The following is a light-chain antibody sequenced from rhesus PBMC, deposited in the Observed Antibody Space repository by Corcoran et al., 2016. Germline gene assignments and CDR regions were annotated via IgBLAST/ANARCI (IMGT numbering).Light chain of an antibody. CDR3: QHNYGTPFT. Sequence: RASQGISNYLNWYQQKPGKAPKLLIYKASTLQSGVPSRFSGSGSGTDYTFTISSLQSEDVATYYCQHNYGTPFTFGPGTKLDIK. V-gene: IGKV1-74*01. CDR1: QGISNY. CDR2: KAS. J-gene: IGKJ3*01.